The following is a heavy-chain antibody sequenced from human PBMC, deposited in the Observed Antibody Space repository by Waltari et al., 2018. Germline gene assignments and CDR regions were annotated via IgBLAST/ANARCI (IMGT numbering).Heavy chain of an antibody. D-gene: IGHD2-15*01. V-gene: IGHV4-39*01. CDR2: IHYSGST. CDR1: GGSISSSSYY. CDR3: ARNRCSGGSCYRVPPIYNWFDP. J-gene: IGHJ5*02. Sequence: QLQLQESGPGLVKPSETLSLTCTVSGGSISSSSYYWGWIRQPPGKGLEWIGIIHYSGSTYYNPSLKSRVTISVDTSKNQFSLKLSSVTAADTAVYYCARNRCSGGSCYRVPPIYNWFDPWGQGTLVTVSS.